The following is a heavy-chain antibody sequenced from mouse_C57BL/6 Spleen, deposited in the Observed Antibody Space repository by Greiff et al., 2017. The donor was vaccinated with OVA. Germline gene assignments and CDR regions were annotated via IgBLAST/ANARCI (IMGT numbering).Heavy chain of an antibody. J-gene: IGHJ2*01. V-gene: IGHV1-61*01. CDR1: GYTFTSYW. CDR3: ARPYYYGSSYQYYFDY. Sequence: QVQLQQPGAELVRPGSSVKLSCKASGYTFTSYWMDWVKQRPGQGLEWIGNIYPSDSETPYNQKFKDKATLTVPKSSSTAYMQLSSLTSEDSAVYYCARPYYYGSSYQYYFDYWGQGTTLTVSS. CDR2: IYPSDSET. D-gene: IGHD1-1*01.